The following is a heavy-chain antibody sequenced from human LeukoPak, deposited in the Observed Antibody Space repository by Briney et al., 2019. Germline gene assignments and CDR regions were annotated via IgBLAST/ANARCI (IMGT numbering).Heavy chain of an antibody. CDR2: ISSNGGST. J-gene: IGHJ3*02. V-gene: IGHV3-64*01. CDR3: ARDPSMANAFDI. Sequence: GGSLRLSCAASGFTFSSYAMHWVRQAPGKGLEYVSAISSNGGSTYYANSVKGRFTISRDNSKNTLYLQMGSLRAEDMAVYYCARDPSMANAFDIWGRGTMVTVSS. D-gene: IGHD2/OR15-2a*01. CDR1: GFTFSSYA.